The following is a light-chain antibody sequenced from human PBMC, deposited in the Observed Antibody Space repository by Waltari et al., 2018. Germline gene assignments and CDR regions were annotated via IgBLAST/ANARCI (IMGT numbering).Light chain of an antibody. V-gene: IGLV3-21*04. Sequence: SYVVTQPPSVSVAPGKTARLTCEGENIETKSVNWYLQKAGQAPVLVMFYDSDRPSGIPERFSGSNSGNTATLTINWVEPGDEADYHCQLWDDTNNSGVFGGGTKLTVL. CDR2: YDS. J-gene: IGLJ3*02. CDR3: QLWDDTNNSGV. CDR1: NIETKS.